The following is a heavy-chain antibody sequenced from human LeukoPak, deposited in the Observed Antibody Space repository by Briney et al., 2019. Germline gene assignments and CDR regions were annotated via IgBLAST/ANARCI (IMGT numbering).Heavy chain of an antibody. Sequence: SETLSLTCTVSGGSISSYYWSWIRQPPGKGLEWIGYIYYSGSTNYNPSLKSRVTISVDTSKNQFSLKLSSVTAADTAVYYRARWSSDAFDIWGQGTMVTVSS. V-gene: IGHV4-59*01. CDR2: IYYSGST. CDR1: GGSISSYY. CDR3: ARWSSDAFDI. J-gene: IGHJ3*02. D-gene: IGHD2-15*01.